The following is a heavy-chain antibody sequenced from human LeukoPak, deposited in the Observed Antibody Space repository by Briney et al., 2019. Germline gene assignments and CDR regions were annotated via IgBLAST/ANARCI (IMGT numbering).Heavy chain of an antibody. V-gene: IGHV4/OR15-8*02. D-gene: IGHD2-8*02. J-gene: IGHJ4*02. CDR2: VYHSGLT. CDR3: ARGYCTGGNCYSFGY. Sequence: PSETLSLTCVVSGASVSTNNWWTWVRQAPGKGLEWIGEVYHSGLTNYSPSLKSRVTMSIDKSKNIFSLNLTSVTAADTVLYYCARGYCTGGNCYSFGYWCQGTLVTVSS. CDR1: GASVSTNNW.